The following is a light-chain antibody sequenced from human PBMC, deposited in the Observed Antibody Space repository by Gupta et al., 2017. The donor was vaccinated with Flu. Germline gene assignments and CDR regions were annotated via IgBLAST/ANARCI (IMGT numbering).Light chain of an antibody. CDR1: QGAGNL. CDR2: SVT. Sequence: PSSLSASVGDRVTIRSLASQGAGNLLAWSQQKPGKAPKSLIYSVTRLESGVPSNFRGSASGTDFTLTISSLHPDAFATYSCLQSYTVPLT. CDR3: LQSYTVPLT. V-gene: IGKV1-16*02. J-gene: IGKJ4*01.